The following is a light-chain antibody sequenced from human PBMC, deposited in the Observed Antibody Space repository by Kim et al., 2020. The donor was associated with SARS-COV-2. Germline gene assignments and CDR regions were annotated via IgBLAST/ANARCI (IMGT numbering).Light chain of an antibody. V-gene: IGLV3-25*03. J-gene: IGLJ2*01. Sequence: PGQTARITCSGDALPKQYAYWYQQKPGQAPVLVIYKDSERRSGIPERFSGSSSGTTVTLTISGVQAEDEADYYCQSADSSGTHVVFGGGTKLTVL. CDR3: QSADSSGTHVV. CDR2: KDS. CDR1: ALPKQY.